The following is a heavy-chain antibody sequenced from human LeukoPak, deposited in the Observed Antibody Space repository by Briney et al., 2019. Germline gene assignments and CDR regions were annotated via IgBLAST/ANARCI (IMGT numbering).Heavy chain of an antibody. CDR3: ARVYHYGGNTNYFDY. J-gene: IGHJ4*02. CDR2: INPNNGGT. Sequence: AASVKVSCTASGYTFTAYYMHWVREAPGQGLEWMGRINPNNGGTIYSQKFQGRVTMTTDTSISAAYMELGRLRPDDTAVYYCARVYHYGGNTNYFDYWGQGTLVSVSS. V-gene: IGHV1-2*06. CDR1: GYTFTAYY. D-gene: IGHD4-23*01.